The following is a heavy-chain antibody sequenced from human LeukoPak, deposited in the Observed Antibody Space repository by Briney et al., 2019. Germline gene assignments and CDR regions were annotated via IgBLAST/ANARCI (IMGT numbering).Heavy chain of an antibody. D-gene: IGHD5-18*01. V-gene: IGHV4-34*01. CDR2: INHSGST. CDR3: ARAHTGAYYYYMDV. Sequence: PSETLSLTCAVYGGSFSGYYWSWIRQPPGKGLEWIGEINHSGSTNYNPSLKSRVTISVDTSKNQFSLKLSSVTAADTAVYYCARAHTGAYYYYMDVWGKGTTVTVSS. J-gene: IGHJ6*03. CDR1: GGSFSGYY.